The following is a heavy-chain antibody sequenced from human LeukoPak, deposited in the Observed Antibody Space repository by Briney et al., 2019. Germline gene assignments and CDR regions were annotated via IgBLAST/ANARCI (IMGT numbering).Heavy chain of an antibody. CDR3: AKHNWNYDYFDY. Sequence: GGSLRLSCAASGFTFSSYAMSWVRQAPGKGLEWVSAISGSGGSTYYADSVKGRFTISRDNSKNTLYLQMNGLRAEDTAVYYCAKHNWNYDYFDYWGQGTLVTVSS. D-gene: IGHD1-7*01. V-gene: IGHV3-23*01. CDR2: ISGSGGST. J-gene: IGHJ4*02. CDR1: GFTFSSYA.